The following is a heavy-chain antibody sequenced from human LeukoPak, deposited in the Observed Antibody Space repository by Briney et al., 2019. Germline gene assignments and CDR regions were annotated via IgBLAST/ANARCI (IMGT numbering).Heavy chain of an antibody. Sequence: GGSLRLSCAASGFTFSSYGMHWVRQAPGKGLEWVAVISYDGSNKYYADSVKGRFTISRDNSKNTLYLQMNSLRAEDTAVYYCARVNDYGDYVAWAAFDIWGQGTMVTVSS. CDR2: ISYDGSNK. CDR3: ARVNDYGDYVAWAAFDI. CDR1: GFTFSSYG. D-gene: IGHD4-17*01. V-gene: IGHV3-30*03. J-gene: IGHJ3*02.